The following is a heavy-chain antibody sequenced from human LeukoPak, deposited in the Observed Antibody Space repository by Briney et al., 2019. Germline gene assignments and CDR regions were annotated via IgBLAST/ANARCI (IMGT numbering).Heavy chain of an antibody. J-gene: IGHJ3*02. V-gene: IGHV1-2*02. Sequence: ASVRVSCKASGYIFTDYYMHWVRQAPGQGLEWVGWINPNSGGTNSAQKFQGRVTMTGDASTSTAYMELSSLTSDDTAVYYCARGLTNIWGQGTMVTVSS. D-gene: IGHD1-1*01. CDR3: ARGLTNI. CDR2: INPNSGGT. CDR1: GYIFTDYY.